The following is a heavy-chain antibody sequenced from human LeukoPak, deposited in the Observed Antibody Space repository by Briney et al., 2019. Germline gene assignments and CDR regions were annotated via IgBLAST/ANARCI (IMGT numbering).Heavy chain of an antibody. CDR3: ARSYGTIDY. CDR1: GGSFSGYY. J-gene: IGHJ4*02. CDR2: INHSGST. Sequence: SETLSLTCAVYGGSFSGYYWSWIRQPPGKGLEWIGEINHSGSTNYNLPLKSRVTISVDTSMNQFSLKLTSVTAADTAVYYCARSYGTIDYWGQGTLVTVSS. D-gene: IGHD4/OR15-4a*01. V-gene: IGHV4-34*01.